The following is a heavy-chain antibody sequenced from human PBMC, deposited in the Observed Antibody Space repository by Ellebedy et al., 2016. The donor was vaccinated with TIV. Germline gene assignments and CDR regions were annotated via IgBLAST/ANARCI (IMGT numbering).Heavy chain of an antibody. D-gene: IGHD2-2*02. J-gene: IGHJ6*02. V-gene: IGHV4-4*02. CDR3: ARGHTRGNYYYGMDV. CDR1: GGSISSSNW. Sequence: SETLSLTCAVSGGSISSSNWWSWVRQPPGKGLEWIGEIYHSGSTNYNPSLKSRVTISVDKSKNQFSLKLSSVTAADTAVYYCARGHTRGNYYYGMDVWGQGTTVTVSS. CDR2: IYHSGST.